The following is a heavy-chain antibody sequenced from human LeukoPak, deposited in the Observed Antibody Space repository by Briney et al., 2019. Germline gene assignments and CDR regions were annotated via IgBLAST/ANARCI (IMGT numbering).Heavy chain of an antibody. V-gene: IGHV3-48*02. J-gene: IGHJ4*02. Sequence: PGGSLRLSCVASGFTFTSHSLTWVRQAPGKGLEWVAYISGTGTNIYYADSVKGRFTISRDNAMNSVYLQMDSLRDEDTAVYYCGRDRYGDYLVDCWGQGTLVTVSS. CDR1: GFTFTSHS. CDR3: GRDRYGDYLVDC. D-gene: IGHD4-17*01. CDR2: ISGTGTNI.